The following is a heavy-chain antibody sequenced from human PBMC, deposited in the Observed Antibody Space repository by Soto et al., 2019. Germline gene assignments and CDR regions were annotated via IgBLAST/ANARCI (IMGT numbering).Heavy chain of an antibody. CDR1: GGSISSSSYY. CDR3: ARRGVNYYSTFRGAFDI. V-gene: IGHV4-39*01. J-gene: IGHJ3*02. CDR2: IYYSGST. D-gene: IGHD3-22*01. Sequence: QLQLQESGPGLVKPSETLSLTCTVSGGSISSSSYYWGWIRQPPGKGLEGIGSIYYSGSTYYNPSRKGGVTISVDTSKNLFSLMLSSVTAADTAVYYCARRGVNYYSTFRGAFDIWGQGTMVTVSS.